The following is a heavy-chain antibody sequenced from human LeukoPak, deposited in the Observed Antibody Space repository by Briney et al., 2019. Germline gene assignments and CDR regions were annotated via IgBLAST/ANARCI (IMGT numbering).Heavy chain of an antibody. V-gene: IGHV4-4*02. CDR1: GASIISSNW. CDR2: IYQSGTT. D-gene: IGHD2/OR15-2a*01. J-gene: IGHJ4*02. Sequence: SETLSLTCAVSGASIISSNWSTWVRQSPEKGLEWIGEIYQSGTTNYNPSLKRRVTISVDKSKNQFSLKLNSVTAADTAVYYCAREELGGARGIDYWGQGTLVTVSS. CDR3: AREELGGARGIDY.